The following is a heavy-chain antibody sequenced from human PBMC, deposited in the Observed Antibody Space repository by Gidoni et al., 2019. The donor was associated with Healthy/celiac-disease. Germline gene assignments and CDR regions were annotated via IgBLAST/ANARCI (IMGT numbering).Heavy chain of an antibody. CDR1: GFTFSSYS. J-gene: IGHJ5*02. Sequence: EVQLVESGGGLVKPGGSLRLSCAASGFTFSSYSMNWVRQAPGKGLEWVSSISSSSSYIYYADSVKGRFTISRDNAKNSLYLQMNSLRAEDTAVYYCARDGEGRYEDCSGGSCYPWGQGTLVTVSS. D-gene: IGHD2-15*01. V-gene: IGHV3-21*01. CDR2: ISSSSSYI. CDR3: ARDGEGRYEDCSGGSCYP.